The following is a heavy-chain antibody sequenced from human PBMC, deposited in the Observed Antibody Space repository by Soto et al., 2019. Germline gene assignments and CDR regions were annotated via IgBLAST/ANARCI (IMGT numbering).Heavy chain of an antibody. CDR3: ARDHSSGWYPNAFDI. Sequence: ASVKVSCKASGYTFTSYGISWVRQAPGQGLEWMGWISAYNGNTNYAQKLQGRVTMTTDTSTSTAYMELRSLRSDDAAVYYCARDHSSGWYPNAFDIWGQGTMVTVSS. D-gene: IGHD6-19*01. CDR1: GYTFTSYG. V-gene: IGHV1-18*04. CDR2: ISAYNGNT. J-gene: IGHJ3*02.